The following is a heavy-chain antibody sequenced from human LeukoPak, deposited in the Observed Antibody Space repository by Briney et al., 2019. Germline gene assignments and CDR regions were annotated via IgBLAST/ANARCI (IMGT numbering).Heavy chain of an antibody. D-gene: IGHD6-13*01. J-gene: IGHJ4*02. CDR3: ASASSHRIAAGGDY. CDR2: INSDGSSR. V-gene: IGHV3-74*01. Sequence: GGSLRLSCAASGFTFSNCWMHWVRQAPGKGLVWVSRINSDGSSRNYADSVKGRFTISRDNAKNTLYLQMNSLRAEDTAVYYCASASSHRIAAGGDYWGQGTLVTVSS. CDR1: GFTFSNCW.